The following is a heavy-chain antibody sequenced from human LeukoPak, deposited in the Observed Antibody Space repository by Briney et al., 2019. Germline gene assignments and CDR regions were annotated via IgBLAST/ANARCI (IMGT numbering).Heavy chain of an antibody. CDR3: ARDQITMVRGRRLYNWFDP. Sequence: SSETLSLTCTVSGGSISCGGYYWSWIRQHPGKGLEWIGYIYYSGSTYYNPSLKSRVTISVDTSKNQFSLKLSSVTAADTAVYYCARDQITMVRGRRLYNWFDPWGQGTLVAVSS. V-gene: IGHV4-31*03. CDR2: IYYSGST. CDR1: GGSISCGGYY. J-gene: IGHJ5*02. D-gene: IGHD3-10*01.